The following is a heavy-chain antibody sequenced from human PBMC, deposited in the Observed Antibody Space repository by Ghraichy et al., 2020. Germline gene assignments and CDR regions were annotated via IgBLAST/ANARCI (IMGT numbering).Heavy chain of an antibody. CDR2: IYSGGGT. CDR1: GFTVSTNY. Sequence: GGSLRLSCAASGFTVSTNYMNWVRQAPGKGLEWVSVIYSGGGTYYADSVKGRFTISRDNSKNTLYLQMNSLRAEDTAVYFCARELWDVRTFDYWAREPWSPSPQ. J-gene: IGHJ4*02. CDR3: ARELWDVRTFDY. D-gene: IGHD1-26*01. V-gene: IGHV3-66*02.